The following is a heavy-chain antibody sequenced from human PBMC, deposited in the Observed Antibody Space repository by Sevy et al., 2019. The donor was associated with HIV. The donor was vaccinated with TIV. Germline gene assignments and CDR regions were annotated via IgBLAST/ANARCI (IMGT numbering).Heavy chain of an antibody. J-gene: IGHJ4*02. Sequence: GGSLRLSCAASGFTFSSYAMHWVRQAPGKGLEWVAVISYDGSNKYYADSVKGRFTISRDNSKNTLYLQMNSLRAEDTAVYYCARDAAPAATDYFDYWGQRTLVTVSS. V-gene: IGHV3-30-3*01. CDR3: ARDAAPAATDYFDY. CDR2: ISYDGSNK. CDR1: GFTFSSYA. D-gene: IGHD2-15*01.